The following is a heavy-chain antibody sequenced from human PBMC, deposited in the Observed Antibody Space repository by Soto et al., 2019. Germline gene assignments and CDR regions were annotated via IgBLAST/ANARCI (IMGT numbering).Heavy chain of an antibody. Sequence: GASVKVSCKASGYTFTSYAMHWVRQAPGQRLEWMGWINAGNGNTKYSQKFQGRVTITRDTSASTAYMELSSLRSEDTAVYYCARDESSGWYDYWGQGTLVSVSS. J-gene: IGHJ4*02. CDR1: GYTFTSYA. CDR3: ARDESSGWYDY. CDR2: INAGNGNT. V-gene: IGHV1-3*01. D-gene: IGHD6-19*01.